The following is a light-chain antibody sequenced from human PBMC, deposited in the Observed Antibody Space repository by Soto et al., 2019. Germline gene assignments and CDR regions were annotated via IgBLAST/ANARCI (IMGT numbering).Light chain of an antibody. J-gene: IGKJ2*01. CDR2: GAS. V-gene: IGKV3-20*01. CDR3: QQYGRSPYT. Sequence: EIVLTQSPGTLSLSPGERATLSCRASQSVSSSYLAWYQQKPGQAPRLIIYGASDRATGIPDRFSGSGSRTDFTLTISRLEPEDFAVYYCQQYGRSPYTFGQGTKLEIK. CDR1: QSVSSSY.